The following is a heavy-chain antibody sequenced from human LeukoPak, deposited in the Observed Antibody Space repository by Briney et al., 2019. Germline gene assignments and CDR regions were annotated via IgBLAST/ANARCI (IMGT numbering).Heavy chain of an antibody. J-gene: IGHJ5*02. CDR2: IYYSGST. Sequence: SETLSVTCTVPGGSISSGGYYWSWIRQHPGKGLEWIGYIYYSGSTYYNPSLKSRVTISVDTSKNQFSLKLSSVTAADTAVYYCAADRVVPAATNWFDPWGQGTLVTVSS. CDR1: GGSISSGGYY. CDR3: AADRVVPAATNWFDP. D-gene: IGHD2-2*01. V-gene: IGHV4-31*03.